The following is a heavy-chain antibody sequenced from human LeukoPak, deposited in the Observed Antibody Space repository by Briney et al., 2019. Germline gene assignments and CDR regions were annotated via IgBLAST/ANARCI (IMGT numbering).Heavy chain of an antibody. D-gene: IGHD5-12*01. CDR1: GFTFSSYA. Sequence: GGSLRLSCAASGFTFSSYAMNWVRQAPGKGLEWVSSISGSGGSTYYADSVKGRFTISRDNSKNTLDLQMNSLRAEDTAVYYCARGRGYGAYDWNDYWGQGTLVTVSS. J-gene: IGHJ4*02. V-gene: IGHV3-23*01. CDR2: ISGSGGST. CDR3: ARGRGYGAYDWNDY.